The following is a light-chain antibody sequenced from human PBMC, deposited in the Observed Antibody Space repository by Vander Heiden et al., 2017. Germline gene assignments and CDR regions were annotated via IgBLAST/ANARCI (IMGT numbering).Light chain of an antibody. J-gene: IGKJ4*01. CDR3: QQSSNWPAA. V-gene: IGKV3-11*02. Sequence: EIVLTQSPATLSLSPWERATLSCRASQSVSSYLAWYQQKPGQAPRLLIYDASNRATGVTARFSGSGSERDFTLTISSLEREDFAMYYCQQSSNWPAAFGGGTMVEIK. CDR2: DAS. CDR1: QSVSSY.